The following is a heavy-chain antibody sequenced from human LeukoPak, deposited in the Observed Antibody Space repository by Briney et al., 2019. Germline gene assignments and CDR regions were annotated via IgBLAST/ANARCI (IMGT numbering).Heavy chain of an antibody. CDR1: GFTFSRYW. D-gene: IGHD6-19*01. J-gene: IGHJ4*02. CDR3: AKERDIISDWYGESDY. Sequence: GGSLRLSCAASGFTFSRYWIHWVCQAPGKGLEWVSRINPDGSTTTYADSVKGRFTISRDNAKNTVYLQMNSLRAEDTAVYHCAKERDIISDWYGESDYWGQGTLVTVSS. V-gene: IGHV3-74*01. CDR2: INPDGSTT.